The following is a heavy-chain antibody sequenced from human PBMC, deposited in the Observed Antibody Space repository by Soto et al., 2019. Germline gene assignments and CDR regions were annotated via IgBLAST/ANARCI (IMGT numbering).Heavy chain of an antibody. D-gene: IGHD5-18*01. V-gene: IGHV1-69*01. CDR1: GGTFSSYA. CDR3: AARSFGTTGQDGYRFDP. CDR2: IIPIFGTA. J-gene: IGHJ5*02. Sequence: QVQLVQSGAEVKKPGSSVKVSCKASGGTFSSYAISWVRQAPGQGLEWMGGIIPIFGTANYAQKFQGRVTITADESTSTAYMELSSLRSEDTAVYYCAARSFGTTGQDGYRFDPWGQGTLVTVSS.